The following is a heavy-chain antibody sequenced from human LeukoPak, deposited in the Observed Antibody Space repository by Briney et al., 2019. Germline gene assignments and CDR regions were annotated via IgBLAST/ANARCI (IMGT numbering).Heavy chain of an antibody. D-gene: IGHD2-15*01. CDR2: IKEDGGEK. V-gene: IGHV3-7*01. Sequence: GGSLRLSCAASGFTFSSNWMSWVRQAPGKGLEWVSNIKEDGGEKNYVDSVKGRFIISRDNAKNSLYLQMNSLRAEDTAVYYCLRDFGYCSGGGYYTRMDVWGKGITVTVSS. CDR3: LRDFGYCSGGGYYTRMDV. CDR1: GFTFSSNW. J-gene: IGHJ6*03.